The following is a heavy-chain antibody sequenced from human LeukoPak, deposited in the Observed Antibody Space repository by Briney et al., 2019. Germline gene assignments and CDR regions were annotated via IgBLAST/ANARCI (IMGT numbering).Heavy chain of an antibody. V-gene: IGHV1-8*03. CDR3: AREGIAAAGTLVRNYYYYYMDV. Sequence: GASVKVPCKASGYTFTSYDINWVRQATGQGLEWMGWMNPNSGNTGYAQKFQGRVTITRNTSISTAYMELSSLRSEDTAVYYCAREGIAAAGTLVRNYYYYYMDVWGKGTTVTVSS. CDR1: GYTFTSYD. J-gene: IGHJ6*03. D-gene: IGHD6-13*01. CDR2: MNPNSGNT.